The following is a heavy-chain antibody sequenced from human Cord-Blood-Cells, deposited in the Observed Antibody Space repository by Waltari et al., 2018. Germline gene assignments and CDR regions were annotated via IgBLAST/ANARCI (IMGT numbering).Heavy chain of an antibody. CDR2: ISWNSGSI. D-gene: IGHD3-9*01. J-gene: IGHJ4*02. CDR3: AKDSDLLRYFDWLPHGGGFDY. CDR1: GFTFDDYA. V-gene: IGHV3-9*01. Sequence: EVQLVESGGGLVQPGRSLRLSCAASGFTFDDYAMHWVRQAPGKGLEWGSGISWNSGSIGYADSVKGRFTISRDNAKTSLYLQMNSLRAEDTALYYCAKDSDLLRYFDWLPHGGGFDYWGQGTLVTVSS.